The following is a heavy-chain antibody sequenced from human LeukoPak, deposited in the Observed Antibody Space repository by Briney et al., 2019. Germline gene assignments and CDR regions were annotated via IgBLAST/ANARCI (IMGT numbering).Heavy chain of an antibody. D-gene: IGHD6-19*01. Sequence: ASVKVSCKASGYTFTSYYMHWVRQAPGQGLEWMGIINPSGGSTSYAQKFQGRVTMTRDTSTSTVYMELSSLRSDDTAMYYCATLRRSGWYIGDWGQGTLVTVSS. CDR3: ATLRRSGWYIGD. CDR2: INPSGGST. CDR1: GYTFTSYY. J-gene: IGHJ4*02. V-gene: IGHV1-46*01.